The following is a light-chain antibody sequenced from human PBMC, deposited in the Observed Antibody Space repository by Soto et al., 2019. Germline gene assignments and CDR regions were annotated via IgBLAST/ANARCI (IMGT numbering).Light chain of an antibody. CDR1: QSVLHSSNNKNY. Sequence: DIVMTQSPDSLAVSLGARATINCKSSQSVLHSSNNKNYLAWYQQKPGQPPKLLIYCASTRESGVPDRFSGSGSWTDFTLSISSLQAEDVAVYYCQQYYSPWTFGQGTKVEI. V-gene: IGKV4-1*01. J-gene: IGKJ1*01. CDR3: QQYYSPWT. CDR2: CAS.